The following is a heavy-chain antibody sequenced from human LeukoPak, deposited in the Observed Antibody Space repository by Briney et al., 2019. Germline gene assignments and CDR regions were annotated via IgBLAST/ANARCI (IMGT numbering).Heavy chain of an antibody. CDR2: LYQGGTP. Sequence: TSETLSLTGAVSGGSISGGGYSWSWIRPPQGQGLEWIGYLYQGGTPSYNPSLKSRVTISVDRSKNQSSLKLSSVTAPDTAVYYGARGDYYGSGGTNWFDPWGQGTLVTVSS. CDR1: GGSISGGGYS. CDR3: ARGDYYGSGGTNWFDP. J-gene: IGHJ5*02. D-gene: IGHD3-10*01. V-gene: IGHV4-30-2*01.